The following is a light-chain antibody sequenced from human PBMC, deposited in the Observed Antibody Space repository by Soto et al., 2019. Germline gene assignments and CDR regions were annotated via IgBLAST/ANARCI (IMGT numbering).Light chain of an antibody. CDR2: EVR. Sequence: VLTPPAPVSGSPGQSITIACTGTNRDVGSYNLVSWYQHRTGEAPNLIISEVRNRPSGISYRFTGSKSGNTASLTISGLQAEDEADYYCSSYTTTSTLVFGGGTKVTVL. CDR1: NRDVGSYNL. J-gene: IGLJ3*02. CDR3: SSYTTTSTLV. V-gene: IGLV2-14*01.